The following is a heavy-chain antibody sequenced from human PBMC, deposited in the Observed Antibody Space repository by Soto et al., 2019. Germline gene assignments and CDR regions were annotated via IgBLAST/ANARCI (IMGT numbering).Heavy chain of an antibody. CDR1: GGSISSYY. V-gene: IGHV4-59*01. CDR3: ARENDFWSGYYPAGAFDI. J-gene: IGHJ3*02. CDR2: IYYSGST. D-gene: IGHD3-3*01. Sequence: SETPSLTCTVSGGSISSYYWSWIRQPPGKGLEWIGYIYYSGSTNYNPSLKSRVTISVDTSKNQFSLKLSSVTAADTAVYYCARENDFWSGYYPAGAFDIWGQGTMVTVSS.